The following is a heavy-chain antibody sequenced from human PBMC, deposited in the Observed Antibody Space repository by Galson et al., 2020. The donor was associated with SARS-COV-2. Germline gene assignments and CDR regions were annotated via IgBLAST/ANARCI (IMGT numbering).Heavy chain of an antibody. Sequence: SGPTLAKPPQTLTLTCTFSGFSLSTSGMCVSWIRQPPGKALEWLARLDWADDKYYSTSLKTRLTISKDTSKNQVVLTMTNMDPVDTATYYCARITRDSSGYYYYFDYWGQGTLVTVSS. V-gene: IGHV2-70*11. CDR1: GFSLSTSGMC. D-gene: IGHD3-22*01. J-gene: IGHJ4*02. CDR2: LDWADDK. CDR3: ARITRDSSGYYYYFDY.